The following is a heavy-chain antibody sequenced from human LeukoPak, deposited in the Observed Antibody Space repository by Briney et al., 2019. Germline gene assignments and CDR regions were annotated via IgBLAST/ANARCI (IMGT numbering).Heavy chain of an antibody. CDR3: ARANDNYYYYYMDV. D-gene: IGHD3-9*01. V-gene: IGHV3-21*05. J-gene: IGHJ6*03. CDR1: GFNFNNYN. CDR2: ISSSSSYI. Sequence: GGSLRLSCVASGFNFNNYNMNWVRQAPGKGLEWVSYISSSSSYIYYADSVKGRFTISRDNAKNSLYLQMNSLRAEDTAVYYCARANDNYYYYYMDVWGKGTTVTISS.